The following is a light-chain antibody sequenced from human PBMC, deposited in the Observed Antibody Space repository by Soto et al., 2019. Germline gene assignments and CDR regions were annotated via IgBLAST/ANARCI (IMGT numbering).Light chain of an antibody. J-gene: IGKJ3*01. V-gene: IGKV1-5*03. CDR3: QQANSFPRT. Sequence: DIQMTQSPSTLSGYVGDRVTITCRASQTISSWLAWYQQKPGKAPKLLIYKASTLKSGVPSRFSGSGSGTEFTLSIHSLQPEDFATYYCQQANSFPRTFGPGTKVDI. CDR2: KAS. CDR1: QTISSW.